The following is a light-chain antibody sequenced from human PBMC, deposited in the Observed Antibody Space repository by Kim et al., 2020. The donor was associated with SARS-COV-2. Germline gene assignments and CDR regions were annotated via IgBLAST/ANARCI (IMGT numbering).Light chain of an antibody. J-gene: IGLJ2*01. Sequence: PGKADGITWGGNSSGRKSVHWDQQKPGQAPVLVISYDSDRPSGIPERFSGSNSGNTATLTISRVEAGDEADYYCQVWDSSSDHRVVFGGGTKLTVL. CDR1: SSGRKS. V-gene: IGLV3-21*04. CDR3: QVWDSSSDHRVV. CDR2: YDS.